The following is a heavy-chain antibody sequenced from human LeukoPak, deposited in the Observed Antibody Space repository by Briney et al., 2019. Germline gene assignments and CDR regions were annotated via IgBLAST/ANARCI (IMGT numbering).Heavy chain of an antibody. CDR3: ARDPGSRADYGMDV. CDR2: ISSSSGYI. D-gene: IGHD6-13*01. Sequence: GGSLRLSCAASGFTFSSYSMNSVRQAPGKWLEWVSSISSSSGYIYYADSVKGRFTIARDNAKNSLYLQMNSLRAEDTAVYYCARDPGSRADYGMDVWGQGTTVTVSS. J-gene: IGHJ6*02. V-gene: IGHV3-21*01. CDR1: GFTFSSYS.